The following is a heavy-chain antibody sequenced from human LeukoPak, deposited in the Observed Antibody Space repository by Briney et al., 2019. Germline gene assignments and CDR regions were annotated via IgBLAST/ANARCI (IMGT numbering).Heavy chain of an antibody. V-gene: IGHV2-5*02. CDR2: IYWDDDDK. CDR1: GFSLSTSGVG. CDR3: AHRTGTTFLFDY. J-gene: IGHJ4*02. Sequence: SGPTLVNPTQTLTLTCTFSGFSLSTSGVGVGWIRQPPGKALEWLALIYWDDDDKRYSPSLKSRLTITKDTSKNQVVLTMTNMDPVDTATYYCAHRTGTTFLFDYWGQGTLVTVSS. D-gene: IGHD1-1*01.